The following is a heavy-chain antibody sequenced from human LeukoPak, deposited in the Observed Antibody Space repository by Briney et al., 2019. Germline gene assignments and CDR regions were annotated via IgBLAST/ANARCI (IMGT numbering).Heavy chain of an antibody. Sequence: GGSLRLSCAASGFTFSSNWMHWVRQAPGKGLVWVSRINEDGSTTNYADSVKGRSTIFRDNAKNTLYLQMNSLRAEDTAVYYCAGGYGLQLNWFDPWGQGTLVTVSS. V-gene: IGHV3-74*01. J-gene: IGHJ5*02. CDR1: GFTFSSNW. CDR3: AGGYGLQLNWFDP. D-gene: IGHD4-11*01. CDR2: INEDGSTT.